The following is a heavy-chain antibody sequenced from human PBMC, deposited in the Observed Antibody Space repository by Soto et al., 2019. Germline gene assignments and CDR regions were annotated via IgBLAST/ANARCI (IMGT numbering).Heavy chain of an antibody. Sequence: ASVKVSCKTSGYTFSNYGITWVRQAPGQPLEWLGWISLYSDGTNYAQKFQGRVSMTTDTSTTTAYMELRSLRSDDTAVYYCARVVPGSEAWFGPWGQGTPVTVSS. CDR2: ISLYSDGT. V-gene: IGHV1-18*01. CDR3: ARVVPGSEAWFGP. CDR1: GYTFSNYG. D-gene: IGHD2-2*01. J-gene: IGHJ5*02.